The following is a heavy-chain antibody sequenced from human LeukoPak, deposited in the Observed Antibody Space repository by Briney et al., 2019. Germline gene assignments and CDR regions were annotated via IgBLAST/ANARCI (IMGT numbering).Heavy chain of an antibody. CDR2: IHSGGSI. Sequence: TGGSLRLSCAVSGFTVSSNYMSWVRQAPGKGLEWVSLIHSGGSIDYADSLKDRFTISRDNSKNTVNLQINSLRPEDTAVYYCARERRYCSGDNCYSGHDYWGQGTLAIVSS. CDR1: GFTVSSNY. D-gene: IGHD2-15*01. V-gene: IGHV3-53*01. J-gene: IGHJ4*02. CDR3: ARERRYCSGDNCYSGHDY.